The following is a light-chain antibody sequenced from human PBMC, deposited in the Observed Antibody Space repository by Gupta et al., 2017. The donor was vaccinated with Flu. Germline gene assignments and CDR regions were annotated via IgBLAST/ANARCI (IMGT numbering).Light chain of an antibody. CDR1: SSDVGGYNF. V-gene: IGLV2-14*01. Sequence: SITISCTGTSSDVGGYNFVSWYQHLPGKAPKVLIYEVSNRPSGVSDRFSGSKSGNTASLTISGLQTEDEAAYYCCSYTTTSALVFGTGTKVTVL. CDR3: CSYTTTSALV. J-gene: IGLJ1*01. CDR2: EVS.